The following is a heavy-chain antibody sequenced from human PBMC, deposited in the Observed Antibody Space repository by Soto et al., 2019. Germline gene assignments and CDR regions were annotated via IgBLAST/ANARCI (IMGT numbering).Heavy chain of an antibody. V-gene: IGHV4-38-2*02. CDR1: GYSLSSGYY. Sequence: ASATLSLTCAVSGYSLSSGYYWGWLRPPPGKGLEWIGSIYHSGSTYYNPSLKSRVTISVDTSKNQFSLNLSSVTAADTAVYYCARDRLMATAGTARHYFGLDVWGQGTTVTVSS. D-gene: IGHD5-18*01. J-gene: IGHJ6*02. CDR2: IYHSGST. CDR3: ARDRLMATAGTARHYFGLDV.